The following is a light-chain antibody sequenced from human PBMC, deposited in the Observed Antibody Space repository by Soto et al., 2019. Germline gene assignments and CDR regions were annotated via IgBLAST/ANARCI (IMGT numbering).Light chain of an antibody. J-gene: IGKJ1*01. CDR1: QALNTR. V-gene: IGKV3-11*01. CDR3: HQRQSWPRT. Sequence: EILLTQPPATLSAFPGDRVTLSCRASQALNTRLAWYQHKPGQAPRLLIYLTSNRAAGVPARFSAWGSETDFTLTISDVEPEDFAVYYCHQRQSWPRTFGQGTKVDIK. CDR2: LTS.